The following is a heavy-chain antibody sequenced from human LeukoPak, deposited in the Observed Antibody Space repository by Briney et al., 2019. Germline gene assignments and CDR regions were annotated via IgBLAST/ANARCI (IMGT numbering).Heavy chain of an antibody. V-gene: IGHV1-2*02. CDR3: ARLLSARGYTYGYTVY. CDR2: INPKSGVT. D-gene: IGHD5-18*01. J-gene: IGHJ4*02. CDR1: VYPFDNYY. Sequence: GASVKVSCKASVYPFDNYYMHWVRQAPGQGLEWMGWINPKSGVTNYAQKSQGRVTMTTDTASTTAYMELSRLRSDDTAIYYCARLLSARGYTYGYTVYWGQGTLVTVSS.